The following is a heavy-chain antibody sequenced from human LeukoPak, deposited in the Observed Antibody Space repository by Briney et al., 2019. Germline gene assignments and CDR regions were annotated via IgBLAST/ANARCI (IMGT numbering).Heavy chain of an antibody. V-gene: IGHV4-4*07. CDR3: ARDKEYSSSSDFDY. Sequence: PSETLSLTCIVSGGSISSYYWSWIRQPAGKGLEWIGRIYTSGSTNYNPSLKSRVTMSVDTSKNQFSLKLSSVTAADTAVYYCARDKEYSSSSDFDYWGQGTLVTVSS. CDR1: GGSISSYY. D-gene: IGHD6-6*01. CDR2: IYTSGST. J-gene: IGHJ4*02.